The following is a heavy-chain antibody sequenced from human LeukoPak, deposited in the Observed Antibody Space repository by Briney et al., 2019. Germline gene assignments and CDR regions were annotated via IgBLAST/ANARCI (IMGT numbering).Heavy chain of an antibody. CDR1: GGSIGDSYW. Sequence: PSETLSLTCAVSGGSIGDSYWWTWVRQPPGKGLEGIGEIYHSGSTNYNQSLKGRVTISLDKSKNQFSLKLNSMTAADTAVYYCARDPPGSGVNLDFGGQGTLVTVSS. CDR3: ARDPPGSGVNLDF. V-gene: IGHV4-4*02. D-gene: IGHD3-10*01. CDR2: IYHSGST. J-gene: IGHJ4*02.